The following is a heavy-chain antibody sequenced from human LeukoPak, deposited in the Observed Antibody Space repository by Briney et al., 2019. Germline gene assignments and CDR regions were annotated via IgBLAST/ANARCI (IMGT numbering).Heavy chain of an antibody. V-gene: IGHV3-23*01. J-gene: IGHJ3*02. D-gene: IGHD1-1*01. CDR1: GFTFTTYT. Sequence: GGSLILSCAASGFTFTTYTISWVRQAPGKGLEWVSSIYGDASKTFYADSVRGRFTISRDSSKSMVYLQMNGLRVDDTALYYCAKDRVPDTGWNFDMWGQGTMVIVSA. CDR2: IYGDASKT. CDR3: AKDRVPDTGWNFDM.